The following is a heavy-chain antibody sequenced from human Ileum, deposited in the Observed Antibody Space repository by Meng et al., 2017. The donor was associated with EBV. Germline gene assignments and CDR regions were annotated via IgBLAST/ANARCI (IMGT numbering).Heavy chain of an antibody. J-gene: IGHJ4*02. CDR2: ISSTGSTT. Sequence: QGPLVASGVGLVKPGGSLRLSCAASGFTFSNYYMNWIRQAPGKGLEWVSFISSTGSTTYYADSVKGRFTVSRDNAKNSLFLQMHSLRAEDTAVYYCVYSSSFHWGQGTLVTVSS. V-gene: IGHV3-11*01. CDR3: VYSSSFH. CDR1: GFTFSNYY. D-gene: IGHD6-13*01.